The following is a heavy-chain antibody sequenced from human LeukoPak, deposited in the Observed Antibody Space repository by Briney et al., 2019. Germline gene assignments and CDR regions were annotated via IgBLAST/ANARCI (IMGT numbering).Heavy chain of an antibody. CDR2: IIPILGLA. CDR3: AREGDYAAVLDY. Sequence: SVKVSCKASGGTFSSYAISWVRQAPGQGLEWMGRIIPILGLANYAQKFQGRVTITADKSTSTAYMELSSLRSEDTAVYYCAREGDYAAVLDYWGQGTLVTVSS. J-gene: IGHJ4*02. V-gene: IGHV1-69*04. D-gene: IGHD3-16*01. CDR1: GGTFSSYA.